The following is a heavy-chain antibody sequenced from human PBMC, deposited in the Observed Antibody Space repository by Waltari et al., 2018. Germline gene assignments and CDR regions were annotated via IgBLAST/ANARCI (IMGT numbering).Heavy chain of an antibody. CDR1: GYTFTGYY. CDR3: ARDSSSWYLFGARAGMDV. J-gene: IGHJ6*02. V-gene: IGHV1-2*02. Sequence: QVQLVQSGAEVKKPGASVKVSCKASGYTFTGYYMHWVRQAPGQGLEWMGWINPNSGGTNYAQKFQDRVTMTRDTSISTAYMELSRLRSDDTAVYYCARDSSSWYLFGARAGMDVWGQGTTVTVSS. CDR2: INPNSGGT. D-gene: IGHD6-13*01.